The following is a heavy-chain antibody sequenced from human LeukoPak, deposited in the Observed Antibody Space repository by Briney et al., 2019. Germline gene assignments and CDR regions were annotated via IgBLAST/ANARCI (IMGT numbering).Heavy chain of an antibody. V-gene: IGHV1-2*02. CDR2: INPNSGGT. Sequence: VASVKVSCKASGYTFTSYGISWVRRAPGQGLEWMGWINPNSGGTNYAQKFQGRVTMTRDTSISTAYMELSRLRSDDTAVYYCARGPPEFAAGKADYWGQGTLVTVSS. D-gene: IGHD6-13*01. J-gene: IGHJ4*02. CDR3: ARGPPEFAAGKADY. CDR1: GYTFTSYG.